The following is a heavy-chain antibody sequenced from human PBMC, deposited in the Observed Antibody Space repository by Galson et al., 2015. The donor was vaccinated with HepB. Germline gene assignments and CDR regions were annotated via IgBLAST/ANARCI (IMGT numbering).Heavy chain of an antibody. CDR2: IYYSGST. J-gene: IGHJ5*02. D-gene: IGHD6-19*01. V-gene: IGHV4-39*01. CDR3: ASLRGIAVAGVWFDP. CDR1: SISSSSYY. Sequence: SISSSSYYWGWIRQPPGKGLEWIGSIYYSGSTYYNPSLKSRVTISVDTSKNQFSLKLSSVTAADTAVYYCASLRGIAVAGVWFDPWGQGTLVTVSS.